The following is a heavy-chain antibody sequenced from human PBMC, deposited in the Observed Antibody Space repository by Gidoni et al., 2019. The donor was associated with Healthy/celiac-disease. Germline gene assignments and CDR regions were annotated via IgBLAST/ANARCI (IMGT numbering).Heavy chain of an antibody. CDR3: ARRPLVVVAATHYYYYYLDV. CDR2: ISAYNGNT. CDR1: GYTLTSYG. V-gene: IGHV1-18*04. J-gene: IGHJ6*03. Sequence: QVQLVQAGAEVKKPGASGKVSCKAYGYTLTSYGISWVRPAPGQGLEWMGWISAYNGNTTYAQQLQGRVTMTTYTSTIPSYLELRSLRSADTAVYYCARRPLVVVAATHYYYYYLDVWGKGTTVTVSS. D-gene: IGHD2-15*01.